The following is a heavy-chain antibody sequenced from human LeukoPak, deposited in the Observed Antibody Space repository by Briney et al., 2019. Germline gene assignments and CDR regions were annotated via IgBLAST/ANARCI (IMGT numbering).Heavy chain of an antibody. Sequence: GGSLRLSCAASGFSFSSYSMNWARQAPGKGLEWVSYISSNSNTIYYADSVKGRFTISRDNAKNPLYLYMSSLRAEDTAIYYCARVDARWFDPWGQGTLVTVSS. V-gene: IGHV3-48*04. CDR2: ISSNSNTI. CDR3: ARVDARWFDP. D-gene: IGHD2-2*03. J-gene: IGHJ5*02. CDR1: GFSFSSYS.